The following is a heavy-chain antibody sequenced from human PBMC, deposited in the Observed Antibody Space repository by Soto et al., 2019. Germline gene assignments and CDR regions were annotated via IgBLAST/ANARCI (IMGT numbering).Heavy chain of an antibody. V-gene: IGHV1-8*01. D-gene: IGHD6-19*01. CDR2: MNPNSGNT. CDR3: ARTASSSGWYPPRQYYYYGMDV. CDR1: GYTFTSYD. Sequence: QVQLVQSGAEVKKPGASVKVSCKASGYTFTSYDINWVRQATGQGLEWMGWMNPNSGNTGYAQKFQGRVTMTRNTSISTAYMELSSLSSEDTAVYYCARTASSSGWYPPRQYYYYGMDVWGQGTTVTVSS. J-gene: IGHJ6*02.